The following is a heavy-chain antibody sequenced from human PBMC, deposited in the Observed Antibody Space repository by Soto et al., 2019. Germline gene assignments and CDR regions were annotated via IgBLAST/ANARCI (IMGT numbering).Heavy chain of an antibody. CDR3: AREVALVTPFDY. D-gene: IGHD4-4*01. Sequence: QVQLVQSGAEVKKPGASVKVSCKASGYTFSSHGISWVRQAPGQGLEWMGWISAYNANTNYAQKLQGRVTMTTDTSTSTAYMDLRSLRSDDTAVYFCAREVALVTPFDYWGQGTLVTVSS. CDR2: ISAYNANT. J-gene: IGHJ4*02. CDR1: GYTFSSHG. V-gene: IGHV1-18*01.